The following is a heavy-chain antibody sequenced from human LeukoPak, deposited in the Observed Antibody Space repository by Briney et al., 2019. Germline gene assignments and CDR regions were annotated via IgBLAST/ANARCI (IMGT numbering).Heavy chain of an antibody. V-gene: IGHV3-23*01. Sequence: GGSLRLSCAPSGFTFSSYGMHWVRQAPGKGLEWVSALSGSGTTTYYADSVKGRFSISRDNSKNTLSLQMNSLRAEDTAIYYCARSESRGYSGYDYYAFDIWGQGTMVTVSS. CDR1: GFTFSSYG. CDR3: ARSESRGYSGYDYYAFDI. CDR2: LSGSGTTT. J-gene: IGHJ3*02. D-gene: IGHD5-12*01.